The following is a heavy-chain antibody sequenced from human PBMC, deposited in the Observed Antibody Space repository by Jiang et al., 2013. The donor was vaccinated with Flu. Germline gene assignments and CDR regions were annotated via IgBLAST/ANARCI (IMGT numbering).Heavy chain of an antibody. D-gene: IGHD2-2*01. CDR1: GFTFSSYA. Sequence: RLSCAASGFTFSSYAMSWARQAPGKGLEWVSAISGSGGSTYYADSVKGRFTISRDNSKNTLYLQMNSLRAEDTAVYYCAKDGIPAAISSFDYWGQGTLVTVSS. V-gene: IGHV3-23*01. CDR2: ISGSGGST. CDR3: AKDGIPAAISSFDY. J-gene: IGHJ4*02.